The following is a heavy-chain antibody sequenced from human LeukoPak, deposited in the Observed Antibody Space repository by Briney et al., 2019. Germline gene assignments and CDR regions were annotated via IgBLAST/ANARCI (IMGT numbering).Heavy chain of an antibody. Sequence: GGSLRLSCAASGFTFSSYAMHWVRQAPGKGLEWVAVISYDGSNKYYADSVKGRFTISRDNSKNTLYLQMNSLRAEDTAVYYCARAPLNYYDSSGFPDYWGQGTLVTVSS. J-gene: IGHJ4*02. CDR1: GFTFSSYA. V-gene: IGHV3-30-3*01. CDR2: ISYDGSNK. D-gene: IGHD3-22*01. CDR3: ARAPLNYYDSSGFPDY.